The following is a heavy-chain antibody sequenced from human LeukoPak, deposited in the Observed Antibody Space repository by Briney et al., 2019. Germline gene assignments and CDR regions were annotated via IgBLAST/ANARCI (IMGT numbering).Heavy chain of an antibody. D-gene: IGHD5-24*01. CDR3: ASYREAYDLYPHGLDV. CDR2: IYASGNT. V-gene: IGHV4-61*02. CDR1: GASVSTTAYF. Sequence: SQTLSLTCSVSGASVSTTAYFWNWIPQPAGEGLEWIGRIYASGNTHYNPSLKSRVTMSLDTSKNQFSLTMNSVTAADSAVYFCASYREAYDLYPHGLDVWGRGTVVTVSS. J-gene: IGHJ3*01.